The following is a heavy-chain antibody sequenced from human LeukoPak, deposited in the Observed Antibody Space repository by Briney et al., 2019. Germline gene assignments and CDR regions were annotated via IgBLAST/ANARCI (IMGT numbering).Heavy chain of an antibody. Sequence: PGGSLRLSCAASGFTFTSYAMSWVRQAPGKGLEWVSVISGGGGSTYYADSVKGRFTISRDNSKNTLYLQMNSLRAEDTAVYYCAKRVVTTWENWFDPWDQGTLVTVSS. J-gene: IGHJ5*02. D-gene: IGHD4-17*01. CDR3: AKRVVTTWENWFDP. CDR1: GFTFTSYA. V-gene: IGHV3-23*01. CDR2: ISGGGGST.